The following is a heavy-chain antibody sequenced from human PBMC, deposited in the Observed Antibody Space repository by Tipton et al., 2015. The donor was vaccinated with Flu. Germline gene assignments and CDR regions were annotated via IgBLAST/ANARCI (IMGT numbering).Heavy chain of an antibody. Sequence: GSLRLSCAASGFTFGNSWMSWVRQAPGKGLEWVADINEDASGKYYADSVKGRFTISRNDAESSLFLQMDSLRVEDSALYYCATDGDSFHHWGQGTLVTVSS. V-gene: IGHV3-7*04. CDR1: GFTFGNSW. CDR2: INEDASGK. CDR3: ATDGDSFHH. J-gene: IGHJ1*01. D-gene: IGHD3-10*01.